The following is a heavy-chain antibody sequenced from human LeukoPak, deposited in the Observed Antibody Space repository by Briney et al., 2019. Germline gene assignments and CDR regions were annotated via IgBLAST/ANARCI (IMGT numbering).Heavy chain of an antibody. V-gene: IGHV4-39*01. Sequence: PSETLSLTCTVSGGSISSSSYYWGWIRQPPGKGLEWIGSIYYSGSTYYNPSLKSRVTISVDTSKNQFSLKLSSVTAADTAVYYCARQSQRGYYYYYYMDVWGKGTTVTISS. J-gene: IGHJ6*03. CDR2: IYYSGST. CDR3: ARQSQRGYYYYYYMDV. D-gene: IGHD1-1*01. CDR1: GGSISSSSYY.